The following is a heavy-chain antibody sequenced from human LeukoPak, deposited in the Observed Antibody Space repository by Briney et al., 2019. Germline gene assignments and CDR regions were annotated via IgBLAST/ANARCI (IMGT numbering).Heavy chain of an antibody. J-gene: IGHJ4*02. CDR3: ARGIAAAGNGFDY. CDR2: IYHSGST. D-gene: IGHD6-13*01. V-gene: IGHV4-4*02. Sequence: GSLRLSCAASGFTFSSYAMNWVRQPPGKGLEWIGEIYHSGSTNYNPSLKSRVTISVDKSKNQFSLKLSSVTAADTAVYYCARGIAAAGNGFDYWGQGTLVTVSS. CDR1: GFTFSSYAM.